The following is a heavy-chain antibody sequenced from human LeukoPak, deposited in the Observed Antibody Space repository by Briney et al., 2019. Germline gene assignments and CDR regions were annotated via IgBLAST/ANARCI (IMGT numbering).Heavy chain of an antibody. CDR3: ARDKDDFWSGHSRFDP. Sequence: ASVKVSCKASGYTFTSYGISWVRQAPGQGLEWMGWISADNGNTNYAQKVQGRVTTTTDTSTSTVYMELRSLRSDDTAVYYCARDKDDFWSGHSRFDPWGQGTLVTVSS. V-gene: IGHV1-18*01. J-gene: IGHJ5*02. CDR1: GYTFTSYG. CDR2: ISADNGNT. D-gene: IGHD3-3*01.